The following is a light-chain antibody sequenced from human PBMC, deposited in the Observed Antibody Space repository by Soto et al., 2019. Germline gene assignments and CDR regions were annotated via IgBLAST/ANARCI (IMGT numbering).Light chain of an antibody. CDR3: QQSYSKPWT. Sequence: EIVMTQSPATLSVSPGERATLSCRASQSVSSNLAWYQQKPGQAPRLLIYGASTRATGIPARFSGSGSGTEFTLTISSLQSEDFAIYYCQQSYSKPWTFGQGTKVE. CDR1: QSVSSN. V-gene: IGKV3-15*01. J-gene: IGKJ1*01. CDR2: GAS.